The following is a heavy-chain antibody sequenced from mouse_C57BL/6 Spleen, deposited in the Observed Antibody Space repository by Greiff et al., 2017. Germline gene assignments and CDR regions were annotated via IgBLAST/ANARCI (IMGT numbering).Heavy chain of an antibody. CDR2: ISDGGSYT. V-gene: IGHV5-4*01. Sequence: EVQVVESGGGLVKPGGSLKISCAASGFTFSSYAMSWVRQTPEKGLEWVATISDGGSYTYYTDNVKGRLTISRDTAKNNLYLQMSHLKSEETAMFYCARDLDSSGSWFAYWGQGTLVTVSA. D-gene: IGHD3-2*02. CDR1: GFTFSSYA. CDR3: ARDLDSSGSWFAY. J-gene: IGHJ3*01.